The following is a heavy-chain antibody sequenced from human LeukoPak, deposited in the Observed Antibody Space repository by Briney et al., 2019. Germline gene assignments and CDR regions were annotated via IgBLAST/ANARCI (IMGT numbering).Heavy chain of an antibody. CDR3: ARGPPPYTEGDLFYYYGLDV. Sequence: SVKVSCKASGYTFTNYAISWVRQAPGQGLEWMGGIVPILSTTNYARKFQGRVTMTAGESTSTAYMELSSLRSDDTAVYYCARGPPPYTEGDLFYYYGLDVWGQGTTVTVSS. CDR1: GYTFTNYA. J-gene: IGHJ6*02. V-gene: IGHV1-69*13. CDR2: IVPILSTT. D-gene: IGHD3-16*01.